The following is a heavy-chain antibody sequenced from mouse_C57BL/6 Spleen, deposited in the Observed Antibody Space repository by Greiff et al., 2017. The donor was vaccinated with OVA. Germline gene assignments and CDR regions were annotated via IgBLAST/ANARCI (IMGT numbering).Heavy chain of an antibody. CDR1: GFSLTSYG. J-gene: IGHJ4*01. CDR2: IWRGGST. Sequence: QVQLQQSGPGLVQPSQSLSITCTVSGFSLTSYGVHWVRQSPGTGLAWLGVIWRGGSTDYNAAFMSRLSITKDNSKSQVFCKMNSLQADDTAIYYCAKKGLSYAMDYWGQGTSVTVSS. CDR3: AKKGLSYAMDY. V-gene: IGHV2-5*01.